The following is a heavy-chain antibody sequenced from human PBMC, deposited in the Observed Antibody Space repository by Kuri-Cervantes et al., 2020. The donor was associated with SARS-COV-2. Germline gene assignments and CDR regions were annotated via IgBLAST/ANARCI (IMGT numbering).Heavy chain of an antibody. CDR3: APQDHPWAQHRWFDP. D-gene: IGHD6-13*01. J-gene: IGHJ5*02. V-gene: IGHV4-59*08. CDR2: IDYSGST. CDR1: GGSFSGYY. Sequence: TLSLTCAVYGGSFSGYYLSCSRQPPGKGLEWSGYIDYSGSTNYNPSIKSRVTISVDTSKNQCSLKLSTLTAADTVVYYCAPQDHPWAQHRWFDPWGQGTMVTVSS.